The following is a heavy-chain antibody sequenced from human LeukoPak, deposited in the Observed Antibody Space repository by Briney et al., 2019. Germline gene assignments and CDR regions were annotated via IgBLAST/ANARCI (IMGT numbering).Heavy chain of an antibody. V-gene: IGHV3-23*01. CDR3: AKVFGSSYYDFWSGYYTPGYYYGMDV. CDR2: ISGSGGST. J-gene: IGHJ6*02. D-gene: IGHD3-3*01. CDR1: GFTFSSYA. Sequence: GGSLRLSCAASGFTFSSYAMSWVRQAPGKGLERVSAISGSGGSTYYADSVKGRFTISRDNSKNTLYLQMNSLRAEDTAVYYCAKVFGSSYYDFWSGYYTPGYYYGMDVWGQGTTVTVSS.